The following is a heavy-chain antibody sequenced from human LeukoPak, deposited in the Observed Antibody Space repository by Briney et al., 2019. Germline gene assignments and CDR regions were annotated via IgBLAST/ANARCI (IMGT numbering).Heavy chain of an antibody. CDR1: GFTFSSYS. D-gene: IGHD6-19*01. Sequence: GGSLRLSCAASGFTFSSYSMNWVRQAPGKGLEWVSPISSSSSYIYYADSVKGRFTISRDNAKNSLYLQMNSLRAEDTAVYYCASPYSSGWNAFDIWGQGTMVTVSS. CDR3: ASPYSSGWNAFDI. V-gene: IGHV3-21*01. CDR2: ISSSSSYI. J-gene: IGHJ3*02.